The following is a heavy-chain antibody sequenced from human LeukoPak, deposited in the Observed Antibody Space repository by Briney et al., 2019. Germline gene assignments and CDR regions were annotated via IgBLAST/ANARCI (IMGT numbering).Heavy chain of an antibody. CDR2: ISYDASNK. D-gene: IGHD2-2*01. CDR3: AKSGGYCSTTSCPPAFDY. V-gene: IGHV3-30*18. Sequence: GGSLRLSCAASGFTFSNYWMGWVRQAPGKGLEWVAVISYDASNKYYADSVKGRFTISRDNSKNTLYLQMNSLRTEDTAVYYCAKSGGYCSTTSCPPAFDYWGQGTLVTVSS. CDR1: GFTFSNYW. J-gene: IGHJ4*02.